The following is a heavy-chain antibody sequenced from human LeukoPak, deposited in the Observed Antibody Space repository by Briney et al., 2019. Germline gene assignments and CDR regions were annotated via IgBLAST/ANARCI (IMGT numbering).Heavy chain of an antibody. CDR3: ARRGYSSDDAFDI. Sequence: GGSLRLSCAASGFTFISYNMNWVRQAPGKGLEWVSSISSSSSSYKYYADSVKGRFTISRDNSKNTLYLQMNSLRAEDTAVYYCARRGYSSDDAFDIWGQGTMVTVSS. J-gene: IGHJ3*02. D-gene: IGHD6-19*01. CDR1: GFTFISYN. CDR2: ISSSSSSYK. V-gene: IGHV3-21*01.